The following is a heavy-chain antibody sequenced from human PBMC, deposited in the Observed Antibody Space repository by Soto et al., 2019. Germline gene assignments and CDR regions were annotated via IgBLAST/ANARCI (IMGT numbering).Heavy chain of an antibody. CDR2: IYYSGST. CDR3: ARDRSGSCDNTHFCYYYYGMDG. D-gene: IGHD2-15*01. V-gene: IGHV4-34*01. Sequence: SETLSLTCAVYGGSFSGYYWSWIRQPPGKGLEWIGYIYYSGSTYYNPSLKSRVTISVDTSKNQFSLKLSSVTAADTAVYYCARDRSGSCDNTHFCYYYYGMDGWGQGTTVTVSS. J-gene: IGHJ6*02. CDR1: GGSFSGYY.